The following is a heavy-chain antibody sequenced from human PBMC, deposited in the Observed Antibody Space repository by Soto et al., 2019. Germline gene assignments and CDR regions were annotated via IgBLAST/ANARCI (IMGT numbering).Heavy chain of an antibody. J-gene: IGHJ5*01. CDR3: ISDRTTVTLFDS. D-gene: IGHD4-17*01. CDR1: GFSFSSHW. CDR2: ISTDGTTT. V-gene: IGHV3-74*01. Sequence: GGSLRLSCAASGFSFSSHWMHWARQAPGKGLVWVSRISTDGTTTGYAASVKGRFTISRDNARNTVYMQMNSLRAEDTAVYYCISDRTTVTLFDSWGQGPLVTVSS.